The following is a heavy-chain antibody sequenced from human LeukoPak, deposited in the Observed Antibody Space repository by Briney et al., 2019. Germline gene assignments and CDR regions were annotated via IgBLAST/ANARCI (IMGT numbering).Heavy chain of an antibody. D-gene: IGHD2-2*02. CDR3: ARREDIVVVPAAIQKAP. CDR2: ISYDGSNK. V-gene: IGHV3-30-3*01. CDR1: GFTFSSYA. J-gene: IGHJ5*02. Sequence: GGSLRLSCAASGFTFSSYAMHWVCQAPGKGLEWVAVISYDGSNKYYADSVKGRFTISRDNSKNTLYLQMNSLRAEDTAVYYCARREDIVVVPAAIQKAPWGQGTLVTVSS.